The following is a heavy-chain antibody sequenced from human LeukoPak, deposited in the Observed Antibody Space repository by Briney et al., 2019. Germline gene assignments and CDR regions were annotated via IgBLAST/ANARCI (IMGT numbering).Heavy chain of an antibody. V-gene: IGHV1-2*02. CDR3: ARAEPSYSYGYEFDY. Sequence: ASVKASCKASGYTFTGYYMHWVRQAPGQGLEWMGWINPNSGGTNYAQKFQGRVTMTRDTSISTAYMELSRLRSDDTAVYYCARAEPSYSYGYEFDYWGQGTLVTVSS. J-gene: IGHJ4*02. CDR2: INPNSGGT. CDR1: GYTFTGYY. D-gene: IGHD5-18*01.